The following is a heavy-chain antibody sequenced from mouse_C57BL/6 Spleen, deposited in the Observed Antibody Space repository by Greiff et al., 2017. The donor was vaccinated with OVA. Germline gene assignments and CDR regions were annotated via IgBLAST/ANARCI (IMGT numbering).Heavy chain of an antibody. Sequence: VQLQQPGAELVKPGASVKLSCKASGYTFTGYWMQWVKQRPGQGLEWIGEIDPSDSYTNYTQKFKGKATLTVDTTSSTAYMQLSSLTSEDSAVYYCSRQRRLRYYAMDYWGQGTSVTVSS. CDR2: IDPSDSYT. D-gene: IGHD3-2*02. V-gene: IGHV1-50*01. J-gene: IGHJ4*01. CDR3: SRQRRLRYYAMDY. CDR1: GYTFTGYW.